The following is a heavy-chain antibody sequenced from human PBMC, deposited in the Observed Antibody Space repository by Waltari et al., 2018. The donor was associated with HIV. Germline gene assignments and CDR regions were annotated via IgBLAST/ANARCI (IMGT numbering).Heavy chain of an antibody. CDR3: AKGQYQGGWPLDY. V-gene: IGHV3-30*18. J-gene: IGHJ4*02. CDR2: SSNEGNDE. CDR1: DFTFRSYG. Sequence: QVRLAESGGGVVQPGGSLKLSCAASDFTFRSYGMHWVRQAPGKGLEWVAFSSNEGNDENYGGSVKVRFSISRDNSNSTLYLQMNSLRPEDTAVYYCAKGQYQGGWPLDYWGQGTLVTVAS. D-gene: IGHD6-19*01.